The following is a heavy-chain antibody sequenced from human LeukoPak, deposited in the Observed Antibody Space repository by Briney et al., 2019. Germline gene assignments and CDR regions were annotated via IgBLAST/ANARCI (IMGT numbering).Heavy chain of an antibody. CDR1: GFTFSYNY. CDR3: AARIAMSGTISLDY. CDR2: IYSGGRT. D-gene: IGHD6-19*01. V-gene: IGHV3-66*01. Sequence: PGGSLRLSCAASGFTFSYNYMSWVRQPPGKGLEWVSVIYSGGRTYYADSVRGRYTISRDNSKNTLYLRMNSLRAEDTAVYYCAARIAMSGTISLDYWGLGTLVTVSS. J-gene: IGHJ4*02.